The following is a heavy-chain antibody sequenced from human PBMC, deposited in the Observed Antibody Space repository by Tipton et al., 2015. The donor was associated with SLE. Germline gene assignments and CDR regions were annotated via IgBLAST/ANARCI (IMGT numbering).Heavy chain of an antibody. CDR1: GFTFSSYG. CDR2: IRYDGSNK. CDR3: AKGRGVRGVTLPFDY. V-gene: IGHV3-30*02. Sequence: SLRLSCAASGFTFSSYGMHWVRQAPGKGLEWVAVIRYDGSNKYYADSVKGRFTISRDNSKNTLYLQMNSLRAEDTAVYYCAKGRGVRGVTLPFDYWGQGTLVTVSS. D-gene: IGHD3-10*01. J-gene: IGHJ4*02.